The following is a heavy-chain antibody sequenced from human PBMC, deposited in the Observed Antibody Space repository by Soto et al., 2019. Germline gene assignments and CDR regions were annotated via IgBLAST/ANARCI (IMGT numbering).Heavy chain of an antibody. CDR1: GFTFSSYD. V-gene: IGHV3-13*01. Sequence: EVQLVESGGGLVQPGGSLRLSCAASGFTFSSYDMHWVRQATGKGLEWVSTIGTAGDTYYPDSVKGRFTISRENAKNSLSPQMNSLRAGDTAVYSCVRVALGDYVFDSWGQGTLVTVSS. J-gene: IGHJ4*02. CDR3: VRVALGDYVFDS. D-gene: IGHD4-17*01. CDR2: IGTAGDT.